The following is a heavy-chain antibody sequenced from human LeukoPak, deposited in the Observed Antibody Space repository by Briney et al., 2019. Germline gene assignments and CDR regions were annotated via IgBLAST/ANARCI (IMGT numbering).Heavy chain of an antibody. V-gene: IGHV1-18*01. Sequence: GASVKVSCKTSGYTFSSYGIIWVRQAPGQGLEWMGWVSAYNGDTHYAQNFQGRVTMTTDRSTATGYMELRSLRSDDTAVYFRARYYTGFAPDYWGQGTLVTVSS. J-gene: IGHJ4*02. D-gene: IGHD2-8*02. CDR1: GYTFSSYG. CDR2: VSAYNGDT. CDR3: ARYYTGFAPDY.